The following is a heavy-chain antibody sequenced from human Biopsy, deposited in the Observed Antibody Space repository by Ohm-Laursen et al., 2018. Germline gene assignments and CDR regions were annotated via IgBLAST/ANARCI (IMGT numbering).Heavy chain of an antibody. D-gene: IGHD3-3*01. CDR1: GGSISSYY. Sequence: PSDTLSLTCTVSGGSISSYYWTWIRQPPGKGLEWIGDVYYSGSTNRNPSLKSRVTILVDTSKNQFSLKLTSVTAADTAVYYCARLSTLFGVADFTDDWGQGTLVTVSS. J-gene: IGHJ4*02. CDR3: ARLSTLFGVADFTDD. CDR2: VYYSGST. V-gene: IGHV4-59*08.